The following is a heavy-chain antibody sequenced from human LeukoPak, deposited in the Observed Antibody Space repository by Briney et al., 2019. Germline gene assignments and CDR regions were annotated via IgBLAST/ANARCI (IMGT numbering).Heavy chain of an antibody. Sequence: GVSLRLSCAASGFTFSSYAMIWVRQAPGKGLEWVSAISGSGGSTYYADSVKGRFTISRDNSKNTLYLQMNSLRAEDTAVYYCAKTYYYDSSGYRVGDFDYWGQGTLVTVSS. D-gene: IGHD3-22*01. CDR1: GFTFSSYA. CDR3: AKTYYYDSSGYRVGDFDY. CDR2: ISGSGGST. J-gene: IGHJ4*02. V-gene: IGHV3-23*01.